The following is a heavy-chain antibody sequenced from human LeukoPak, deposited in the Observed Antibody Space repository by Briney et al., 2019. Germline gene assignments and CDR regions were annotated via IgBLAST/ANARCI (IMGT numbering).Heavy chain of an antibody. V-gene: IGHV3-48*01. Sequence: GGSLRLSCAASGFTFSSYSMNWVRQAPGKGLEWVSYISSSSSTIHYADSVKGRFTISRDNAKNSLYLQMNSLRAEDTAVYYCARDRLGGGLGMGDNWGQGTLVTVSS. J-gene: IGHJ4*02. CDR3: ARDRLGGGLGMGDN. CDR2: ISSSSSTI. CDR1: GFTFSSYS. D-gene: IGHD3-16*01.